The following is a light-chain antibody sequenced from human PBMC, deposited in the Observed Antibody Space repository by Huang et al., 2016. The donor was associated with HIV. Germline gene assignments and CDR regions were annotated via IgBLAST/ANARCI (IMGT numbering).Light chain of an antibody. V-gene: IGKV3-20*01. CDR3: QQYGSSPYT. Sequence: EIVLTQSPGTLSVSPGETVTLSCRASQAISKNYLAWHQQKPGQAPRLLIHATSTKVTGIPDRFSGSGSGTDFNFTISRLGPEDFAVYYCQQYGSSPYTFGQGTKLEI. CDR2: ATS. J-gene: IGKJ2*01. CDR1: QAISKNY.